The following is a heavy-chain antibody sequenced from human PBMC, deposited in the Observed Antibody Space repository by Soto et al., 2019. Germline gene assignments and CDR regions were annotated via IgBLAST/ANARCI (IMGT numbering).Heavy chain of an antibody. CDR2: IYHSVST. V-gene: IGHV4-4*02. CDR1: GGSIISSNC. J-gene: IGHJ4*02. D-gene: IGHD3-22*01. CDR3: AGLYYYDSSGYYYHIFDY. Sequence: PSETLSLTCAVSGGSIISSNCWSWVRQPPGKGLEWIGEIYHSVSTNYNPSLKSRVTISVDKSKNQFSLKLSSVTAADTAVYYCAGLYYYDSSGYYYHIFDYWGQGTLLTVSS.